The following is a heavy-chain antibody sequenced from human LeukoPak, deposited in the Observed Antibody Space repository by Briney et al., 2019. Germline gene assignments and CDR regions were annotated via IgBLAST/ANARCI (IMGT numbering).Heavy chain of an antibody. Sequence: PGGSLRLSCAASGFTFSSYSMIWVRQAPGKGLEWVSSITSSSTYIYYADSLKGRFTISRDNAKNSLYLQMNSLTADDTAVYYCARAAPGNGYFDYWGQEPWSPSPQ. J-gene: IGHJ4*01. CDR2: ITSSSTYI. V-gene: IGHV3-21*01. CDR1: GFTFSSYS. CDR3: ARAAPGNGYFDY. D-gene: IGHD6-13*01.